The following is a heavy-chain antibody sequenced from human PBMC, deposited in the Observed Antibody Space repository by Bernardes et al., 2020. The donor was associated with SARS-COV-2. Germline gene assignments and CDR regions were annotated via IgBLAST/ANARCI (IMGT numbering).Heavy chain of an antibody. J-gene: IGHJ4*02. CDR3: VREVESYFDY. V-gene: IGHV4-4*02. CDR2: IYHSGNT. CDR1: GGSISSSNW. Sequence: SEPLSLTCAVSGGSISSSNWWSCVLQPPGEGLEWIGEIYHSGNTNYNPSLKGRVTMSADKSRNQFSLNLSSVTAADTAVYYCVREVESYFDYWGQGTLVTVSS.